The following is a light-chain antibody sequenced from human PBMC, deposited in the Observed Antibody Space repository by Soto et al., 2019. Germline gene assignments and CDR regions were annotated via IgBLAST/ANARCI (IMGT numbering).Light chain of an antibody. CDR2: GAS. J-gene: IGKJ4*01. CDR1: QGISSA. CDR3: QQYNNWPLT. V-gene: IGKV3-15*01. Sequence: EIVMTQSPATLSVYPGERATLSCRASQGISSALAWYQQKPGQAPRLLVYGASTRATGLPARFSGSGSGTEFTLTISSLQSEDFAVYYCQQYNNWPLTFGGGTKVDIK.